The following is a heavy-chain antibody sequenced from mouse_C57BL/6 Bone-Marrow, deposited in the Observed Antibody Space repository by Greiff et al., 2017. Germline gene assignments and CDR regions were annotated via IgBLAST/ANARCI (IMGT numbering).Heavy chain of an antibody. CDR1: GYTFTSYG. V-gene: IGHV1-81*01. D-gene: IGHD3-2*02. CDR2: IYPRSGNT. J-gene: IGHJ4*01. CDR3: ARQLRLRSYYAMDY. Sequence: VQLQQSGAELARPGASVKLSCKASGYTFTSYGISWVKQRTGQGLEWIGEIYPRSGNTYYNEKFKGKATLTADKSSSTAYMELRSLTSEDSAVYFCARQLRLRSYYAMDYWGQGTSVTVSS.